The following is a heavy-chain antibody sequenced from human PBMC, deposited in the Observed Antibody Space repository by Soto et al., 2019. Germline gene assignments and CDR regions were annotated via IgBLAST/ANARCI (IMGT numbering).Heavy chain of an antibody. CDR2: SYYSGST. CDR1: GGSISSGDYY. Sequence: PSETLSLTCTVSGGSISSGDYYLSWIRQPPGKGLEWIGYSYYSGSTYYNPSLKSRVTISVDTSKNQFSLKLSSVTAADTAVYYCARAVAARDYHYGMDVWGQGTTFTVSS. J-gene: IGHJ6*02. D-gene: IGHD6-6*01. CDR3: ARAVAARDYHYGMDV. V-gene: IGHV4-30-4*01.